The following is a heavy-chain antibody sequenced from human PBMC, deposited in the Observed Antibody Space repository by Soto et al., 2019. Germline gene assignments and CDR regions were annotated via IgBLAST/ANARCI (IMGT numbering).Heavy chain of an antibody. J-gene: IGHJ2*01. CDR2: ISYDGSNK. Sequence: QVQLVESGGGVVQPGRSLRLSCAASGFTFSSYAMHWVRQAPGKGLEWVAVISYDGSNKYYADSVKGRFTISRDNSKNTLHLEKIRLRPEHTAGYYCARDPLWGTAMVLVSFDLLGRGTLVTVSS. V-gene: IGHV3-30-3*01. CDR3: ARDPLWGTAMVLVSFDL. D-gene: IGHD5-18*01. CDR1: GFTFSSYA.